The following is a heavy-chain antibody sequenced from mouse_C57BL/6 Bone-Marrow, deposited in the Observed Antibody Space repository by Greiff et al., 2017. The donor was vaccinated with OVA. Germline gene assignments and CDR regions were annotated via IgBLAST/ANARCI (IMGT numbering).Heavy chain of an antibody. J-gene: IGHJ1*02. CDR3: ARKRVYYRGWYFDV. CDR1: GFSLTSYG. V-gene: IGHV2-2*01. Sequence: QVQLKESGPGLVQPSQSLSITCTVSGFSLTSYGVHWVRQSPGKGLEWLGVIWSGGSTDYNAAFISRLSISKDNSKSQVFFKMNSLQADDTAIYYCARKRVYYRGWYFDVWGTGTTVTVSS. CDR2: IWSGGST. D-gene: IGHD2-12*01.